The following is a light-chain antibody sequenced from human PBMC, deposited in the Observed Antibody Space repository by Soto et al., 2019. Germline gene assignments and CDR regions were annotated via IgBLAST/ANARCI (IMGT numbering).Light chain of an antibody. J-gene: IGKJ5*01. CDR1: QSVSNNY. CDR2: ATS. V-gene: IGKV3-11*01. CDR3: QQRYSWPVT. Sequence: EIVLTQSPGTLSLSPGERATLSCRASQSVSNNYLARYQQKPGQAPRLLIYATSHRATGIPARFSGSGSGTDFTLTISSLEPEDFSVYYCQQRYSWPVTFGQGTRLEIK.